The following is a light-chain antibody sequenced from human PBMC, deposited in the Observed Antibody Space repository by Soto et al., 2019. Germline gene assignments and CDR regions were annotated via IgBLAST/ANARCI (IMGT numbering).Light chain of an antibody. Sequence: DIGMTQSPLSLPVTPGDPASSCCRSSQSLLHSNGYNYLDWYLQKPGQSTQLLVYLVSNRACGVPERLRGSGSGTDFPMSISTVEAGDVGVYYCMQVLQAPITFGQGTRLEIQ. CDR2: LVS. J-gene: IGKJ5*01. V-gene: IGKV2-28*01. CDR3: MQVLQAPIT. CDR1: QSLLHSNGYNY.